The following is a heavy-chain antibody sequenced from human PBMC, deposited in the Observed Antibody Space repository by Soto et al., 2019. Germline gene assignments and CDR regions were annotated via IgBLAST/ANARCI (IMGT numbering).Heavy chain of an antibody. J-gene: IGHJ4*02. CDR2: IIPIFGTA. V-gene: IGHV1-69*13. Sequence: SVKVSCKASGGTFSSYAISWVRQAPGQGLEWMGGIIPIFGTANYAQKFQGRVTITADESTSTAYMELSSLRSEDTAVYYCVRSIVVVTAIDYWGKGLLVTVSS. CDR3: VRSIVVVTAIDY. D-gene: IGHD2-21*02. CDR1: GGTFSSYA.